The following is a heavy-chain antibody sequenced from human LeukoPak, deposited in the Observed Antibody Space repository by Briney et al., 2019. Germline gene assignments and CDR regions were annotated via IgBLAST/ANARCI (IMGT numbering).Heavy chain of an antibody. D-gene: IGHD4-11*01. Sequence: GGSLRLSCAASGFTFSSCAMSWVRQAPGTGLEWVSAITGSGYNTYYTDSVKGRFTISRDNSKNTLYLQMNSLRAEDTAVYYCAKKMSTTNSREFDYWGQGTLVTVSS. V-gene: IGHV3-23*01. CDR1: GFTFSSCA. CDR2: ITGSGYNT. J-gene: IGHJ4*02. CDR3: AKKMSTTNSREFDY.